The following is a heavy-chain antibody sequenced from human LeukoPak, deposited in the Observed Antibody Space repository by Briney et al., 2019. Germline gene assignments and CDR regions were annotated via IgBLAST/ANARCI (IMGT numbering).Heavy chain of an antibody. CDR1: GFTVSSNY. J-gene: IGHJ4*02. Sequence: PGGSLRLSCAASGFTVSSNYMSWVRQAPGKGLEWVSVIYSGGSTYYADSVKGRLTIYRDNSKNTLYLQMNSLRAEDTAVYYCARESMIVPSRYFDYWGQGSLVTVSS. V-gene: IGHV3-66*01. CDR3: ARESMIVPSRYFDY. D-gene: IGHD3-22*01. CDR2: IYSGGST.